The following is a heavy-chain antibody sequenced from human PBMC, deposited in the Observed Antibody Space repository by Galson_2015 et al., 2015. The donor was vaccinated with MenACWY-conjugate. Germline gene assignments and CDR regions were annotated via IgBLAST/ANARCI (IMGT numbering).Heavy chain of an antibody. D-gene: IGHD6-13*01. CDR3: VRDVFRSSSSWYDPDAFDN. CDR1: GFLFSGSA. Sequence: SLRLSCAASGFLFSGSAIHWVRQASGKGLEWVGQMETKGNGYATTYASSVRGRVFISRDDSMNTAFLQMNSLRAEDTAVYYCVRDVFRSSSSWYDPDAFDNWGQGTMVTVSS. J-gene: IGHJ3*02. CDR2: METKGNGYAT. V-gene: IGHV3-73*01.